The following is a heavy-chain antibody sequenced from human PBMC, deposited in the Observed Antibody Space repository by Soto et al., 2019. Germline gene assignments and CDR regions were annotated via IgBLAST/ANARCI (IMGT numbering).Heavy chain of an antibody. J-gene: IGHJ4*02. CDR2: IHHTGSS. D-gene: IGHD2-21*01. CDR3: AKWNEVIRSFDA. V-gene: IGHV4-59*01. CDR1: AGAITNYY. Sequence: QVQLQESGPGLVKPSETLSLTCTVSAGAITNYYWHWIRQPPERGLEWIGYIHHTGSSLSNPSLRSRLPMSVDTTKGRFSLNLRAVTAADTAVYDCAKWNEVIRSFDAWGQGILVTFSS.